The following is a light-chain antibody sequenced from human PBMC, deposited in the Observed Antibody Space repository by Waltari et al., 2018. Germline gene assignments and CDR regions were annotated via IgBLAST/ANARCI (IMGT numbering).Light chain of an antibody. Sequence: EIVLTQSPGTLSLSPGDRATLPCRASPSVFSAYLAWYQQKPGQAPRLLIYGASRRATGIPARFSGSGSGTDFTLTISSLEPEDFAVYYCQHRDHWPPDATFGPGTKVDI. CDR2: GAS. CDR3: QHRDHWPPDAT. J-gene: IGKJ3*01. CDR1: PSVFSAY. V-gene: IGKV3D-20*02.